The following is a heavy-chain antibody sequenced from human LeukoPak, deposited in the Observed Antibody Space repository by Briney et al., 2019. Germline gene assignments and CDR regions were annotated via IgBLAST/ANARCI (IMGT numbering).Heavy chain of an antibody. V-gene: IGHV3-74*01. D-gene: IGHD1-26*01. Sequence: GGSLRLSCGASGFTFGTYWMHWVRQAPGKGLVWVSGINSDGGTTTYADSVKGRFTISRDNAKNSLYLQMNSLRAEDTAVYYCAPGPMFFDEWGHMDVWGKGTTVTVSS. CDR2: INSDGGTT. J-gene: IGHJ6*03. CDR3: APGPMFFDEWGHMDV. CDR1: GFTFGTYW.